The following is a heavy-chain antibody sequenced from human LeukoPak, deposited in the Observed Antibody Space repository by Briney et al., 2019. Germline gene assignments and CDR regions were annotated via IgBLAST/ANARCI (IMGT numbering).Heavy chain of an antibody. CDR2: LNSRGGNT. CDR3: AKDAGASSAFFDP. CDR1: VFTFTVYS. V-gene: IGHV3-23*01. J-gene: IGHJ5*02. D-gene: IGHD2-8*02. Sequence: GGCLGLSCAASVFTFTVYSMSGVRRARGRGRVVGSTLNSRGGNTHYADSVGGQFTISRHNSKHTLHLQVNTVSEEDTAIFHCAKDAGASSAFFDPWGQGPLVPVSS.